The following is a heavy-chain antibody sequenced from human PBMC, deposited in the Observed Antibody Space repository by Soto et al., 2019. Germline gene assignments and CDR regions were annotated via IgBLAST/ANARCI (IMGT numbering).Heavy chain of an antibody. CDR1: GFTFSSYV. J-gene: IGHJ6*03. D-gene: IGHD4-17*01. V-gene: IGHV3-33*01. CDR2: IWYDGSNK. Sequence: WGSLRLSCAASGFTFSSYVMHWVCQAPGKGLEWVAVIWYDGSNKYYADSVKGRFTISRDNSKNTLYLQMNSLRAEDTAVYYCARDATFNVTTVTTSDYMDVWGKGTTVTVSS. CDR3: ARDATFNVTTVTTSDYMDV.